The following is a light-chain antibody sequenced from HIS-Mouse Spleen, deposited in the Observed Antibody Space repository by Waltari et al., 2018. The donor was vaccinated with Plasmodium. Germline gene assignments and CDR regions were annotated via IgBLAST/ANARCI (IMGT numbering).Light chain of an antibody. Sequence: QSALTHPRSVSGSPGPSVTFSCPGSISHVCGYNYSAWYQQHPGKAPKLMIYDGSKRPSGVPDRFSGSKSGNTASLTISGLQAEDEADYYCCSYAGSYTWVFGGGTKLTVL. J-gene: IGLJ3*02. V-gene: IGLV2-11*01. CDR2: DGS. CDR1: ISHVCGYNY. CDR3: CSYAGSYTWV.